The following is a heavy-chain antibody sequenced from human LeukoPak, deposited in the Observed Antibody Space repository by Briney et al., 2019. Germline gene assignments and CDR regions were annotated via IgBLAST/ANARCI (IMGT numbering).Heavy chain of an antibody. CDR3: ATPLSSCGGDCYVY. CDR1: GYTLTELS. CDR2: FDPEDGET. Sequence: ASVKVSCKVSGYTLTELSMHWVRQAPGKGLEWMGGFDPEDGETIYAQKFQGRVTMTEDTSTDTAYMELSSLRSEDTAVYYCATPLSSCGGDCYVYWGQGTLVTVSS. J-gene: IGHJ4*02. V-gene: IGHV1-24*01. D-gene: IGHD2-21*01.